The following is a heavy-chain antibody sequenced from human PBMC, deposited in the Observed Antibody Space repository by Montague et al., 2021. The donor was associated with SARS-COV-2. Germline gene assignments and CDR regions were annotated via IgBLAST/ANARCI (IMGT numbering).Heavy chain of an antibody. CDR1: GFSLSTSGAG. V-gene: IGHV2-5*02. D-gene: IGHD3-3*01. Sequence: PALVKPTQTLTLTCTFPGFSLSTSGAGVGWIRQPPGKALEWLALSYRDDDKRYSPSLKSRLTITKDTSKNQVVLTMINMDPVDTATYYCARRNTIYAFDIWGQGTMVTVSS. J-gene: IGHJ3*02. CDR3: ARRNTIYAFDI. CDR2: SYRDDDK.